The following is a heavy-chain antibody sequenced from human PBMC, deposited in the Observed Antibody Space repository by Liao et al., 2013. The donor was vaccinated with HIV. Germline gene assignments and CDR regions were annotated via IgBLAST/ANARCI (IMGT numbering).Heavy chain of an antibody. CDR1: GGSISSYY. CDR3: ARRSEDYDFWSGSGAFNI. V-gene: IGHV4-4*07. D-gene: IGHD3-3*01. CDR2: IYTNGNTNT. J-gene: IGHJ3*02. Sequence: QVQLQESGPGLVKPSETLSLTCTVSGGSISSYYWSWIRQPAGKGLEWIGRIYTNGNTNTNYNPSLKSRVTISVDTSKNQFSLKLSSVTAADTAVYYCARRSEDYDFWSGSGAFNIWGQGTMVTVSS.